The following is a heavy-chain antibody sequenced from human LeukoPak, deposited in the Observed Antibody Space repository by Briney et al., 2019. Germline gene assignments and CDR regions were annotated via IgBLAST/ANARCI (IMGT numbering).Heavy chain of an antibody. CDR2: IYHSGST. J-gene: IGHJ4*02. CDR1: GYSISSGYY. D-gene: IGHD1-26*01. CDR3: ARLPWEPKEGVDY. Sequence: SETLSLTCTVSGYSISSGYYWGWIRQPPGKGLEWIGSIYHSGSTYYNPSLKSRVTISVDTSKNQFSLKLSSVTAADTAVYYCARLPWEPKEGVDYWGQGTLVTVSS. V-gene: IGHV4-38-2*02.